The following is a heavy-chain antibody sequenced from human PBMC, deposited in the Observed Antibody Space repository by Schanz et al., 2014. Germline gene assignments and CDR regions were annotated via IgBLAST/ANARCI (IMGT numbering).Heavy chain of an antibody. CDR3: ARDSLRGATGGYGMDV. V-gene: IGHV4-4*07. Sequence: QVQLQESGPGLLKPSETLSLTCTVSGGSIRSYFWSWIRQPPGKGLEWIGRIYISGSTRFNPSLKSRVPMSLDTPKNQVALPLRSVTAADTAVYYCARDSLRGATGGYGMDVWGQGTTVTVSS. CDR1: GGSIRSYF. CDR2: IYISGST. D-gene: IGHD2-8*02. J-gene: IGHJ6*02.